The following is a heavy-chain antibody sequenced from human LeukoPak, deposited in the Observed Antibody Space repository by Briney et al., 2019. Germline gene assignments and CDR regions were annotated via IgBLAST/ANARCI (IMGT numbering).Heavy chain of an antibody. CDR2: ISSSSSTI. CDR1: GFTFSSYA. Sequence: GRSLRLSCAASGFTFSSYAIHWVRQAPGKGLEWVSYISSSSSTIYYADSVKGRFTISRDNAKNSLYLQMNSLRGEDTAMYYCAREVGGYSSSSTSDWGQGTLVTVSS. V-gene: IGHV3-48*01. J-gene: IGHJ4*02. D-gene: IGHD6-6*01. CDR3: AREVGGYSSSSTSD.